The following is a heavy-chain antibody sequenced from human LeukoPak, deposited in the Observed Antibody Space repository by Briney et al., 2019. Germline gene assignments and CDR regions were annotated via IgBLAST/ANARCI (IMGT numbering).Heavy chain of an antibody. Sequence: ASVKVSCKASGYTFTGYYTHWVRQAPGQGLEWMGWINPNSGGTNYAQKFQGRVTMTRDTSISTAYMELSRLRSDDTAVYYCARPSGYCSGGSCFPFDYWGQGTLVTVSS. CDR1: GYTFTGYY. V-gene: IGHV1-2*02. D-gene: IGHD2-15*01. CDR2: INPNSGGT. J-gene: IGHJ4*02. CDR3: ARPSGYCSGGSCFPFDY.